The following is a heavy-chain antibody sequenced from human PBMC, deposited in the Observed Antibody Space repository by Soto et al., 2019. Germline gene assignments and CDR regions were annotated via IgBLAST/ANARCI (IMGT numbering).Heavy chain of an antibody. CDR1: GYTFTNYY. Sequence: ASVKVSCKASGYTFTNYYIHWLRQAPGQGLEWLGILRPRTGNTGYAQRFQGRVTMTRDTSTGTVYMELTSLKSDDTAVYYCARDKTQGAGWFDPWGRGTLVTVSS. V-gene: IGHV1-46*01. D-gene: IGHD1-26*01. J-gene: IGHJ5*02. CDR3: ARDKTQGAGWFDP. CDR2: LRPRTGNT.